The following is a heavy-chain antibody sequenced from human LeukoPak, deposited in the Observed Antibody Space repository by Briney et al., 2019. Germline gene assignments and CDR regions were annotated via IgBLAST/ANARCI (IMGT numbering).Heavy chain of an antibody. V-gene: IGHV3-7*04. Sequence: GGSLRLSCAASGFTFSSYWMSWVRQAPGKGLEWVANIKQDGSEKYYVDSVKGRFTISRDNAKNSLYLQMNSLRAEDTAVYYCARAHDFWSGYHGNFDYWGQGTLVTVSS. J-gene: IGHJ4*02. D-gene: IGHD3-3*01. CDR3: ARAHDFWSGYHGNFDY. CDR2: IKQDGSEK. CDR1: GFTFSSYW.